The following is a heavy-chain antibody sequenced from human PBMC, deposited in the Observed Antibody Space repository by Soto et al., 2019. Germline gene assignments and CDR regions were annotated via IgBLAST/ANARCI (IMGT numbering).Heavy chain of an antibody. J-gene: IGHJ4*02. V-gene: IGHV3-23*01. CDR1: GFNFGSYA. CDR3: MKGKESGYRGAFDS. D-gene: IGHD5-18*01. Sequence: EEQLLESGGGLVQPGGSLRLSCAATGFNFGSYAMGLVRQAPGKGLEWVSGVSGSGSSPYYADSVKGLLTISKDKSKNTLYLDLNNLRSEDTAVYFCMKGKESGYRGAFDSWGQGTIVTVSS. CDR2: VSGSGSSP.